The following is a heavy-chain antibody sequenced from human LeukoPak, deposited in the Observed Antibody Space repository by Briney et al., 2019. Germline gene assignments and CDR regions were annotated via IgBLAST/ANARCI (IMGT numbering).Heavy chain of an antibody. CDR1: GFTFSGYS. D-gene: IGHD2-2*01. CDR2: ISSSSINI. Sequence: GGSLRLSCATSGFTFSGYSMNWVRQAPGKGLEWISYISSSSINIHYGDSVKGRFTISRDNAENSLYLQMNSLRAEDTAVYYCATLKAKYCSSTGCRYWYFDLWGRGTLVTVSS. J-gene: IGHJ2*01. V-gene: IGHV3-48*01. CDR3: ATLKAKYCSSTGCRYWYFDL.